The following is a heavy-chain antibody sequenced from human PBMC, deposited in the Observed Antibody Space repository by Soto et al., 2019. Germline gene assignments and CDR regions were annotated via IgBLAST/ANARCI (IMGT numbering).Heavy chain of an antibody. Sequence: ASVKVSCKASGYTFTSYYIHWVRQAPGQGLEWMGIINPNTGSTSSRQRFRGRLTIDRDTSTRTVYMELSSLGSEDTAVSFCSLDSNVALTFPSTAMDVWGQGTTDTGSS. CDR2: INPNTGST. J-gene: IGHJ6*02. CDR3: SLDSNVALTFPSTAMDV. CDR1: GYTFTSYY. V-gene: IGHV1-46*01. D-gene: IGHD2-21*01.